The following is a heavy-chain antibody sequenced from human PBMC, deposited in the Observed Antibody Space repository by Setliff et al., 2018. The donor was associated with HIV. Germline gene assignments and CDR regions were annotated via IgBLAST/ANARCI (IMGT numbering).Heavy chain of an antibody. V-gene: IGHV4-31*03. CDR2: ISYNGRT. J-gene: IGHJ6*02. CDR3: VRERRRSPLSYGLDV. Sequence: SETLSLTCTVSGVSISSGGYYWNWIRQHPGKGLEWIGYISYNGRTLFNPALGTRLNMSVDTSENQFSLHLNSVTAADTAVYYCVRERRRSPLSYGLDVWGQGTTVTVSS. CDR1: GVSISSGGYY.